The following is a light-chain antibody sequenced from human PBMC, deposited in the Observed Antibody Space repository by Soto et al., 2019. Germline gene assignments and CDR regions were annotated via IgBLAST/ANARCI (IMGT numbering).Light chain of an antibody. Sequence: QSVLAQPASVSGSPGQTISISFTGTSSDVGGYNAVSWYQHHPGQAPKLIIYEVTHRPAGVSGRFSASKSGNTASLTITGLQAEDEADYYCNSFRVNRLYVFGTGTKLTVL. CDR1: SSDVGGYNA. CDR3: NSFRVNRLYV. CDR2: EVT. V-gene: IGLV2-14*01. J-gene: IGLJ1*01.